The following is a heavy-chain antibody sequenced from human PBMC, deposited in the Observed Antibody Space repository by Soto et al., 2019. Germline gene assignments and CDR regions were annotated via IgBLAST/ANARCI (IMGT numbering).Heavy chain of an antibody. J-gene: IGHJ1*01. CDR1: GGSIGSYD. CDR2: IYYSGST. V-gene: IGHV4-59*01. D-gene: IGHD3-22*01. CDR3: ASSYYYDSSGYYYAEYFQH. Sequence: SETQCLTCTVAGGSIGSYDWSWIRQHPGKGLEWIGYIYYSGSTNYNPSLKSRVTISVDTSKNQFSLKLSSVTAADTAVYYCASSYYYDSSGYYYAEYFQHWGQGTLVTVSS.